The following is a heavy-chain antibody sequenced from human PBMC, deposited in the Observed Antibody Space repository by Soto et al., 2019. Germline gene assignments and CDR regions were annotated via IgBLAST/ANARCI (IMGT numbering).Heavy chain of an antibody. CDR2: INQDGSEK. D-gene: IGHD1-26*01. CDR3: LRILGGAAGGSQ. Sequence: EVQLVESGGGLVQPGGSLRLSCVASGFTFSSYWMTWVRQVPGKGLEWLAKINQDGSEKNYVASVRGRFTISRDNAKNSVFLEMDSLRAEDAAVYFCLRILGGAAGGSQWGRGTLVTVSA. CDR1: GFTFSSYW. V-gene: IGHV3-7*03. J-gene: IGHJ4*02.